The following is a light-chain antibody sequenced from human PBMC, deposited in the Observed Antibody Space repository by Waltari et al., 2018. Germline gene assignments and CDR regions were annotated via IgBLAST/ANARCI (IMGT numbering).Light chain of an antibody. CDR2: EVI. CDR1: NSDVGNYNL. Sequence: QSALTQPASVSGTPGQSITISCTGTNSDVGNYNLVSWYQHHPGEAPKLMIYEVIKWPSGVSNRFAGAKSGNTASLTISGLQAEDEADYYCCSYAGSGTDVFGTGTKVTVL. V-gene: IGLV2-23*02. J-gene: IGLJ1*01. CDR3: CSYAGSGTDV.